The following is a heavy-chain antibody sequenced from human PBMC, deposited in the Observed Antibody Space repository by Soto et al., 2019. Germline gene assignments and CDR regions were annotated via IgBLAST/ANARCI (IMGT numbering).Heavy chain of an antibody. Sequence: EVQLVESGGGLIQPGGSLRLSCAASGFTVSSNYMSWVHQAPGKGLEWVSVIYSGGSTYYADSVKGRFTISRDNSKNTLYLQMNSLRAEDTAVYYCARDSGHYYDSSGYYSDAFDIWGQGTMVTVSS. D-gene: IGHD3-22*01. CDR3: ARDSGHYYDSSGYYSDAFDI. CDR2: IYSGGST. J-gene: IGHJ3*02. CDR1: GFTVSSNY. V-gene: IGHV3-53*01.